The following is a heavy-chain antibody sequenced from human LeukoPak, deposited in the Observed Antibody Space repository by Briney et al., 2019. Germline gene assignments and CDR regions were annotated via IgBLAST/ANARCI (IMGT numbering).Heavy chain of an antibody. J-gene: IGHJ4*02. D-gene: IGHD3-22*01. CDR1: GYTFTSYD. V-gene: IGHV1-8*01. CDR2: MNPNSGNT. CDR3: ARGGAHYYDSSGYSDH. Sequence: ASVKVSCKASGYTFTSYDINWVRQATGQGLEWMGWMNPNSGNTGYAQKFQGRVTMTRNTSISTAYMELSSLRSEDTAVYYCARGGAHYYDSSGYSDHWGQGTLVTVSS.